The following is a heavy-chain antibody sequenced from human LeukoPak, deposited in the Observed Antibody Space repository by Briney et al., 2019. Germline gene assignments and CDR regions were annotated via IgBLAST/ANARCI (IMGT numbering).Heavy chain of an antibody. J-gene: IGHJ4*02. D-gene: IGHD3-10*01. Sequence: SETLSLTCTVSGGSVSSGSYYWGWLRQPPGKGLEWIGYIYYSGSTNYNPSLKSRATISVDTSKNQFSLKLSSVTAVDTAVYYCARDYYYGSGSSYDYWGQGTLVTVSS. V-gene: IGHV4-61*01. CDR3: ARDYYYGSGSSYDY. CDR2: IYYSGST. CDR1: GGSVSSGSYY.